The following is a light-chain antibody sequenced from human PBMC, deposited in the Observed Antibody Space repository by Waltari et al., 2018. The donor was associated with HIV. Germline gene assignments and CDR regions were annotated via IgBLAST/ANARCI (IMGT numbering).Light chain of an antibody. Sequence: EIVMTQSPATLSVSPGERVTLSCRASQSVSSNLAWYQQKPGQAPRLLIHDASTRATGIPARFSGSGSGTQFTLTISSLQSEDFAVYYCQQYSDWPPTYTFGQGTKLEIK. J-gene: IGKJ2*01. CDR3: QQYSDWPPTYT. CDR2: DAS. CDR1: QSVSSN. V-gene: IGKV3-15*01.